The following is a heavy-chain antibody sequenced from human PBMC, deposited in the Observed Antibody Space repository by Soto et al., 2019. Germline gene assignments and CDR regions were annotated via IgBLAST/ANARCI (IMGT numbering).Heavy chain of an antibody. CDR3: ATKAGGIRGLDY. CDR2: IYNSGTT. Sequence: QVQLQESGPGLVKPSETLSLTCTVSGGSVSSGSYYWSWIRQPPGKGLEYIGYIYNSGTTNYSPSPKSRVTISVDTSKNQFSLNLSSVTAADTAVYYCATKAGGIRGLDYWGQGTLVTVSS. CDR1: GGSVSSGSYY. V-gene: IGHV4-61*01. D-gene: IGHD5-18*01. J-gene: IGHJ4*02.